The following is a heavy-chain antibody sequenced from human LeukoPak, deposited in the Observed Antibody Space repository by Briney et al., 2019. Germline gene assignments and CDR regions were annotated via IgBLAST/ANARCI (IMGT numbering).Heavy chain of an antibody. CDR3: AKGSFVSRGTSKFYSSYYNMAP. D-gene: IGHD1-14*01. J-gene: IGHJ6*03. V-gene: IGHV1-2*02. Sequence: ASVKVSCKASGYTFTGYYMNWVRQAPGQGLEWMGWINPNSGGTNYTQKFQGRVTMTRDTSISTAYMELSSLRSDDTAVYYCAKGSFVSRGTSKFYSSYYNMAPWAKGTRVPIS. CDR1: GYTFTGYY. CDR2: INPNSGGT.